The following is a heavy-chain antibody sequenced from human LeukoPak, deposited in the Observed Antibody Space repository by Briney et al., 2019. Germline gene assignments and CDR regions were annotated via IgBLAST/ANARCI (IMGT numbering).Heavy chain of an antibody. Sequence: PGGSLRLSCAASGFTFSSYGMHWARQAPGKGLEWVAVISYDGSNKNYADSVKGRFTISRDSSKNTLYLQMNSLRAEDTAVYYCASSSTGFFDYWGQGTLVIVSS. J-gene: IGHJ4*02. CDR3: ASSSTGFFDY. CDR2: ISYDGSNK. CDR1: GFTFSSYG. D-gene: IGHD5/OR15-5a*01. V-gene: IGHV3-30*03.